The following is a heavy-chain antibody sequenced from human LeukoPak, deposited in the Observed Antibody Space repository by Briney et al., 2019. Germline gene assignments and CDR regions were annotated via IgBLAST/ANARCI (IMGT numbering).Heavy chain of an antibody. CDR2: IHYSGTT. CDR1: GDSITSNDFY. CDR3: ARDIPYCSSTSRYTGAFDI. Sequence: SETLSLTCTVSGDSITSNDFYWGWIRQAPGKGLEWIGSIHYSGTTYYNPSLKSRVTISVDTSKNQFSLKLSSVTAADTAVYYCARDIPYCSSTSRYTGAFDIWGQGTMVTVSS. J-gene: IGHJ3*02. V-gene: IGHV4-39*07. D-gene: IGHD2-2*02.